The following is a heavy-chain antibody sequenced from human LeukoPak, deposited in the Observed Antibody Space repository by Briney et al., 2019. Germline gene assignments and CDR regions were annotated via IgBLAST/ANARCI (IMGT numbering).Heavy chain of an antibody. CDR3: ATIRDTAHRYWYFDL. CDR1: GDSISSYY. V-gene: IGHV4-59*03. J-gene: IGHJ2*01. D-gene: IGHD5-18*01. Sequence: SETLSLTCTVSGDSISSYYWSWIRQPPGKGLEWIGYMYYSGSTSYNPSLKSRVTMSVDTSENQFSLKLSSVTAADTAVYYCATIRDTAHRYWYFDLWGRGTLVSVSS. CDR2: MYYSGST.